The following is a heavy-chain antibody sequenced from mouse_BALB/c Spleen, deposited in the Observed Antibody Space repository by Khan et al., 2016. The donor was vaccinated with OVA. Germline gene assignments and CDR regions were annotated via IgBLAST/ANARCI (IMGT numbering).Heavy chain of an antibody. D-gene: IGHD1-1*01. Sequence: EVQLVESGPGLVKPSQSLSLICTVTGYSITSDYAWNWIRQFPGNKLEWMGFISYSGNTNYNPSLKSRISITRDTSKNQFFLHLNSVNTEDTATYYCARVYGGELDCGGRGTTLTVSS. V-gene: IGHV3-2*02. CDR2: ISYSGNT. CDR3: ARVYGGELDC. CDR1: GYSITSDYA. J-gene: IGHJ2*01.